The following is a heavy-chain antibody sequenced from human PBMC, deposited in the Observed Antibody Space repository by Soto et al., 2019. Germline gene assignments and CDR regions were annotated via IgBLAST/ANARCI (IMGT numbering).Heavy chain of an antibody. CDR1: SGSITNYY. V-gene: IGHV4-59*01. CDR2: IHDSGRS. J-gene: IGHJ4*02. D-gene: IGHD2-15*01. CDR3: ARVGGTRGWY. Sequence: QVQLQESGPGLVKPSETLSLTCTVSSGSITNYYWSWIRQSPGKGLEWIGYIHDSGRSNYNPSLKSRVKISVETSKKQFSLKLNSVTAADTAVYYCARVGGTRGWYWGQGTLVTVSS.